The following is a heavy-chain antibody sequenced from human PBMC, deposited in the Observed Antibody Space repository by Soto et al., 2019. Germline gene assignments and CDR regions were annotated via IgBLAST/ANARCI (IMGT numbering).Heavy chain of an antibody. V-gene: IGHV3-15*01. J-gene: IGHJ4*02. CDR2: IKSKTDGGTT. D-gene: IGHD3-10*01. Sequence: GGSLRLSCAASGFTFSNAWMSWVRQAPGKGLEWVGLIKSKTDGGTTDYAAPVKGRFTISRDDSKNTLYLQMNSLKTEDTAVYYCTTDEGYSGSGSLDYWGQGTLVTVSS. CDR1: GFTFSNAW. CDR3: TTDEGYSGSGSLDY.